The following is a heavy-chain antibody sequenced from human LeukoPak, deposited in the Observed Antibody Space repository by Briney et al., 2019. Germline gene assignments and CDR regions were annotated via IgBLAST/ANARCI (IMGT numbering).Heavy chain of an antibody. V-gene: IGHV3-23*01. J-gene: IGHJ5*02. Sequence: GGSLRLSCAASGFTFSSYAMSWVRQAPGKGLEWVSAISGSGGSTYYADSVKGRFTISRDNSKNTLYLQMNSLRAEDTAVYYCARSNYYGSGSFFWFDPWGQGTLVTVSS. CDR2: ISGSGGST. CDR1: GFTFSSYA. CDR3: ARSNYYGSGSFFWFDP. D-gene: IGHD3-10*01.